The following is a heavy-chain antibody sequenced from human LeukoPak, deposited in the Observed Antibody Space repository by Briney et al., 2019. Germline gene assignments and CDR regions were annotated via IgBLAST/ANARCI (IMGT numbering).Heavy chain of an antibody. Sequence: SETQSLTCTVSGGSISSGGYYWSWIRQHPGKGLEWIGYIYYSGSTYYNPSLKSRVTISVDTSKNQFSLKLSSVTAADTAVYYCARRGYSYGPSYYFDYWGQGTLVTVSS. D-gene: IGHD5-18*01. CDR1: GGSISSGGYY. CDR3: ARRGYSYGPSYYFDY. CDR2: IYYSGST. V-gene: IGHV4-31*03. J-gene: IGHJ4*02.